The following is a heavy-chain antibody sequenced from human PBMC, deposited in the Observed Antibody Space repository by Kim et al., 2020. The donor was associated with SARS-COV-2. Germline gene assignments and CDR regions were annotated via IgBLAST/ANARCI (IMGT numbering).Heavy chain of an antibody. J-gene: IGHJ6*02. CDR3: AKRSRYTFHVMDG. CDR1: GYGFSDSN. CDR2: INAANGDT. V-gene: IGHV1-3*01. D-gene: IGHD5-18*01. Sequence: ASVKVSCKASGYGFSDSNIHWVRQAPGQRLEWMGRINAANGDTKYSQKFQGRVTLTRDTFATTAYMELRSLRSEDTSVYYCAKRSRYTFHVMDGWGQGTT.